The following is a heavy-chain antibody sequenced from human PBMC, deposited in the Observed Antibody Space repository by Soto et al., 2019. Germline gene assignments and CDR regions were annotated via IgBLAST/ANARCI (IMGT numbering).Heavy chain of an antibody. D-gene: IGHD3-22*01. CDR1: GGSISSGGYY. CDR2: IYYSGST. Sequence: QVQLQESGPGLVKPSQTLSLTCTVSGGSISSGGYYWSWIRQHPGKGLEWIGYIYYSGSTYYNPSLKRRVTISVDTSKNQFSLKLSSVTAADTAVYYCARVDSSGYYINPNFDYWGQGTLVTVSS. CDR3: ARVDSSGYYINPNFDY. V-gene: IGHV4-31*03. J-gene: IGHJ4*02.